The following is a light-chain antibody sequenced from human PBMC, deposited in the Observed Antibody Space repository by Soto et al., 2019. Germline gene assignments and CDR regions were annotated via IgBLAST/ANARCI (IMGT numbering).Light chain of an antibody. CDR1: SSDVGGYNY. V-gene: IGLV2-14*01. Sequence: QSALTQPASVSGSPGQSITISCTGTSSDVGGYNYVSWYQQHPGKAPKLMIYEVSNRPSGVSNRFSGSKSGNTASLTISRLQAEDEADYHCSSYTSSSTLVFGTGTKLTVL. CDR2: EVS. J-gene: IGLJ1*01. CDR3: SSYTSSSTLV.